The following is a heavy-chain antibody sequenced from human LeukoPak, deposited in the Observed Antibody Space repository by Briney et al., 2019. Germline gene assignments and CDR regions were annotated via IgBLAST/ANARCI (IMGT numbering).Heavy chain of an antibody. J-gene: IGHJ6*02. CDR3: ARDLFYSNWVKTEYYGMDV. CDR2: IKQDGSEK. CDR1: GFTFSSYW. V-gene: IGHV3-7*03. D-gene: IGHD1-1*01. Sequence: GGSLRLSCAASGFTFSSYWMSWVRQAPGKGLEWVANIKQDGSEKYYVDSVKGRFTISRDNAKNSLYLQMNSLRAEDTAVYYCARDLFYSNWVKTEYYGMDVWGQGTTVTVSS.